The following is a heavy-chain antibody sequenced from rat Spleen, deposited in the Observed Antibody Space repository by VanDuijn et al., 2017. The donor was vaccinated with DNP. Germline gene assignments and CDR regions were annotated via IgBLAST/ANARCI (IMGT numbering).Heavy chain of an antibody. CDR2: IGPNGNIV. V-gene: IGHV5-7*01. D-gene: IGHD1-4*01. CDR3: ATHTFTPGITTPFAY. Sequence: EVQLVESGGGLVQPGGSVKLSCAVSGFTFSDYGMAWVLQAPTKGLEWIASIGPNGNIVYYRDSVKGRFTISRDNAKSTLYLQMDSLRSEDTATYYCATHTFTPGITTPFAYWGQGTLVTVSS. CDR1: GFTFSDYG. J-gene: IGHJ3*01.